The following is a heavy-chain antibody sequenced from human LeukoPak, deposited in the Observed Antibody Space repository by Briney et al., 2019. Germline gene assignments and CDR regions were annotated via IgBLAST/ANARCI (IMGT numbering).Heavy chain of an antibody. Sequence: GGSLRLSCAASGFTFSSYGMHWVRQAPGKGLEWVAVISYDGSNKYYADSVKGRFTISRDNSKNTLYLQMNSPRAEDTAVYYCAKDLGYSSGSADYWGQGTLVTVSS. CDR3: AKDLGYSSGSADY. CDR2: ISYDGSNK. CDR1: GFTFSSYG. V-gene: IGHV3-30*18. D-gene: IGHD6-19*01. J-gene: IGHJ4*02.